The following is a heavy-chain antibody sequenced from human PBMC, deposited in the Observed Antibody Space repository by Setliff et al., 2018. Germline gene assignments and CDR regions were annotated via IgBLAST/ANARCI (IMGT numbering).Heavy chain of an antibody. CDR1: RFTFSNYW. D-gene: IGHD6-13*01. CDR3: ARGRIIAAAGEAFDI. V-gene: IGHV3-7*01. CDR2: IKEDGSEK. J-gene: IGHJ3*02. Sequence: GGSLRLSCAASRFTFSNYWMSWVRQAPGKGLEWVANIKEDGSEKYYVDSVKGRFTISRDNAKNSLDLQMNSLRAEDTAVYYCARGRIIAAAGEAFDIWGQGTMVTVSS.